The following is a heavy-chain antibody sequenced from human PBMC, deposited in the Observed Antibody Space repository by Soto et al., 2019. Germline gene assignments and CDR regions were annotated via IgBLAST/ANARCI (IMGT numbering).Heavy chain of an antibody. J-gene: IGHJ6*02. CDR3: ARDRLITIFGVVSEHGMDV. CDR2: IYYSGST. Sequence: PSETLSLTCTVSGGSISSGDYYWSWIRQPPGKGLEWIGYIYYSGSTYYNPSLKSRVTISVDTSKNQFSLKLSSVTAADTAVYYCARDRLITIFGVVSEHGMDVWGQGTTVTVS. CDR1: GGSISSGDYY. D-gene: IGHD3-3*01. V-gene: IGHV4-30-4*01.